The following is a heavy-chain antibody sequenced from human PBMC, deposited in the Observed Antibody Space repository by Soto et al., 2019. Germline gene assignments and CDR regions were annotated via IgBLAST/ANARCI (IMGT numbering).Heavy chain of an antibody. V-gene: IGHV1-69*01. J-gene: IGHJ5*02. CDR2: IIPFYKTT. CDR3: ARLESTFFDSSGYYWFDP. CDR1: GGSFNSFA. D-gene: IGHD3-22*01. Sequence: QVQLVQSGAVVKKPGSSVKVSCKASGGSFNSFAVSWVLQAPGQGLEWMGGIIPFYKTTSYAQMFQGRVTITADESTSTASMELRRLRSQATAVYYCARLESTFFDSSGYYWFDPWGQGTLVTVSS.